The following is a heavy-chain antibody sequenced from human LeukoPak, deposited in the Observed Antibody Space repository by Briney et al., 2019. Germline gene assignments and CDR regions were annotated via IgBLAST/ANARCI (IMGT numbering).Heavy chain of an antibody. J-gene: IGHJ4*02. CDR1: GFAFYDYA. V-gene: IGHV3-23*01. CDR2: INDSGAKT. Sequence: GGSLRLSCAASGFAFYDYAMSWVRQPPGKGLEWVSGINDSGAKTFYADSVKGRLTISRDNSRSTLYLQMNNLRADDTAVYYCAKGHGVVTFNELFSWGQGTLVTVSS. D-gene: IGHD2-21*02. CDR3: AKGHGVVTFNELFS.